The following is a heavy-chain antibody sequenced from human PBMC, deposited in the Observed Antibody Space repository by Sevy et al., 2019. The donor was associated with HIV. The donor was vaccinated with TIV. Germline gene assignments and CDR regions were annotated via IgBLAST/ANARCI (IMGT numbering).Heavy chain of an antibody. J-gene: IGHJ4*02. V-gene: IGHV4-61*02. Sequence: SETLSLTCTVSGGSISSGSYYGSWIRQTAGKGLEWIGRIYASGSTNYNPSLKSRVTMSVDTSKNQFSLRLSSVTAADTAVYYCARESSYLDYWGQGTLVTVSS. CDR2: IYASGST. CDR1: GGSISSGSYY. CDR3: ARESSYLDY. D-gene: IGHD6-6*01.